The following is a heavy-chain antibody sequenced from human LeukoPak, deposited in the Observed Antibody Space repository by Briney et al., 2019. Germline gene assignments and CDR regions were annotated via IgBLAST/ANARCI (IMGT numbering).Heavy chain of an antibody. V-gene: IGHV4-59*01. CDR3: ARGGYYDSSGYLFDY. CDR2: IYYSGST. D-gene: IGHD3-22*01. J-gene: IGHJ4*02. CDR1: GGSISSYY. Sequence: KSSETLSLTCTVSGGSISSYYWSWIRQPPGKGLEWIGHIYYSGSTNYNPSLKSRVTISVDTSKNQFSLKLSSVTAADTAVYYCARGGYYDSSGYLFDYWGQGTLVTVSS.